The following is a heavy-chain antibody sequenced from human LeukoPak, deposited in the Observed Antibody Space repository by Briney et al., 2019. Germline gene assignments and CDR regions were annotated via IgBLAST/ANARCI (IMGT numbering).Heavy chain of an antibody. D-gene: IGHD1-26*01. CDR3: AREGVGALYFDC. J-gene: IGHJ4*02. Sequence: SPSETLSLTCAVYGGSFSGYYWSWIRQPPGKGLEWIGEINHSGSTNYNPSLKSRVTISVDTSKNQFSLKLSSVTAADTAVYYCAREGVGALYFDCWGQGTLVTVSS. CDR1: GGSFSGYY. CDR2: INHSGST. V-gene: IGHV4-34*01.